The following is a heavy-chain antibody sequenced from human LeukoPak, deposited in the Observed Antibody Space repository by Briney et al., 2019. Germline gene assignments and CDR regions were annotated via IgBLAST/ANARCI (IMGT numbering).Heavy chain of an antibody. D-gene: IGHD2-2*01. CDR1: GGSISSYY. Sequence: SETLSLTCTVSGGSISSYYWSWIRQPAGKGLEWIARIYTSGSTNYNPSLTSRVTMSVDTSKNQFSLKLSSVTAAETAVYYCARRGEGDYCSSTSCYQGPNRFDPWGQGTLVTVSS. J-gene: IGHJ5*02. CDR3: ARRGEGDYCSSTSCYQGPNRFDP. CDR2: IYTSGST. V-gene: IGHV4-4*07.